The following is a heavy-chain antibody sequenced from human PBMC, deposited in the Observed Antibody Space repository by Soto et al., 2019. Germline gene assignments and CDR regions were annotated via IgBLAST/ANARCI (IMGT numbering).Heavy chain of an antibody. CDR3: ARKHSLDYIWWGLDV. J-gene: IGHJ4*02. D-gene: IGHD4-4*01. CDR2: INPKSDDT. Sequence: ASVKVSCKASGYPFSDNQIHWLRRAPGQGLEWMGRINPKSDDTNYAQKFQGRVTMTRDTSIDTAYLELTGLTSDDTATYYCARKHSLDYIWWGLDVWGQGTLVTVSS. CDR1: GYPFSDNQ. V-gene: IGHV1-2*02.